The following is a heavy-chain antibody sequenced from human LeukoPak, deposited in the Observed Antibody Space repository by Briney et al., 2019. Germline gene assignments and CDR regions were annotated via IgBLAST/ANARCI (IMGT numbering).Heavy chain of an antibody. J-gene: IGHJ4*02. V-gene: IGHV4-59*01. CDR2: IYYSGST. Sequence: SETLSLTCTVSGGSISSYYWSWIRQPPGKGLEWIGYIYYSGSTNYNPSLKSRVTISVDTSKNQFSLKLSSVTAADTAVYYCARDRGSGYYYLWGQGTLVTVSS. CDR1: GGSISSYY. CDR3: ARDRGSGYYYL. D-gene: IGHD3-22*01.